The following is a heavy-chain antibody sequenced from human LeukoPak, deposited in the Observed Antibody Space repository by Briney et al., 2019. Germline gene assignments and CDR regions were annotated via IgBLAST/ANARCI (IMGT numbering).Heavy chain of an antibody. J-gene: IGHJ4*02. D-gene: IGHD5-18*01. Sequence: SQTLSLTCTVSGGSISSGGYYWNWIRQHPTEGPEWIGHIYYTGRTTYNPSVKSRVTISADTSKNQFSLKLNSVTAADTAVYSCASAPLGNSFGYMAYWGQGALVTVSS. CDR2: IYYTGRT. CDR1: GGSISSGGYY. V-gene: IGHV4-31*03. CDR3: ASAPLGNSFGYMAY.